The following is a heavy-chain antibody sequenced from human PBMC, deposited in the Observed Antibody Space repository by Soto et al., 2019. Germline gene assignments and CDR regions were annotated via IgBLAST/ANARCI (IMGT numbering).Heavy chain of an antibody. CDR2: ISYDGNNK. V-gene: IGHV3-30*18. Sequence: QVQLVESGGGVVQPGRSLRLSCAASGFAFSTFGTHWVRQAPGKGLEWVALISYDGNNKYYADSVKGRFTLSRDSSKNTLHLQRTSLRAEAAAVYYCAEAPTGAYYRGYFEYWGQGTLVTAS. J-gene: IGHJ4*02. CDR1: GFAFSTFG. CDR3: AEAPTGAYYRGYFEY. D-gene: IGHD3-3*01.